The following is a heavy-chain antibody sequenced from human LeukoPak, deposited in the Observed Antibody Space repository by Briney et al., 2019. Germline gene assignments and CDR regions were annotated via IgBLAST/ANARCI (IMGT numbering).Heavy chain of an antibody. J-gene: IGHJ4*02. D-gene: IGHD6-13*01. CDR3: AREGVAATGLDY. Sequence: ASVKVSCKASGYTFSIYNMHWVRQAPGQGLEWMGIINPSGGSASDTQKFQGRVTMTRDTSTSTLYMELSSLRSEDTAVYYCAREGVAATGLDYWGQGTLVTVSS. V-gene: IGHV1-46*01. CDR1: GYTFSIYN. CDR2: INPSGGSA.